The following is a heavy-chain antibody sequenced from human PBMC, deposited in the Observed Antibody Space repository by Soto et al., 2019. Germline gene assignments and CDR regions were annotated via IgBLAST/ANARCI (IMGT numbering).Heavy chain of an antibody. CDR1: CYTFTSYG. J-gene: IGHJ3*02. CDR2: ISAYNGNT. Sequence: ASVKVSFKASCYTFTSYGINLVRQAPGQGLEWMGWISAYNGNTKYAQKLQGRVTMTTDTSTSTAYMELRSLRSDDTAVYYCAREGPGDAFDIWGQGTMVTVSS. CDR3: AREGPGDAFDI. D-gene: IGHD7-27*01. V-gene: IGHV1-18*01.